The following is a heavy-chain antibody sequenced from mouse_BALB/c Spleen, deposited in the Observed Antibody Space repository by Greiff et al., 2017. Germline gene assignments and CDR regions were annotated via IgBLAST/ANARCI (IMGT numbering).Heavy chain of an antibody. Sequence: VKLMESGAELIRPGTSVKVSCKASGYAFTNYLIEWVKQRPGQGLEWIGVINPGSGGTNYNEKFKGKATLTADKSSSTAYMQLSSLTSDDSAVYFCARDYDYDEGYYYAMDYWGQGTSVTVSS. V-gene: IGHV1-54*01. CDR3: ARDYDYDEGYYYAMDY. J-gene: IGHJ4*01. CDR2: INPGSGGT. D-gene: IGHD2-4*01. CDR1: GYAFTNYL.